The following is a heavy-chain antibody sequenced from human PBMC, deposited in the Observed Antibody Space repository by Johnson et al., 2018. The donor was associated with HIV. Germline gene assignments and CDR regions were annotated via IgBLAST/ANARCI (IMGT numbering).Heavy chain of an antibody. CDR1: GFTFDDYA. J-gene: IGHJ3*01. Sequence: DVQVVESGGGLVQPGRSLRLSCAASGFTFDDYAMHWVRQAPGKGLEWVSGISWNSGSIGYADSVKGRFTISRDNAKNSLYLQMKSLRAEDTAMYYCARDLRVGAIDAFDVWGQGTMVTVSS. CDR3: ARDLRVGAIDAFDV. CDR2: ISWNSGSI. D-gene: IGHD1-26*01. V-gene: IGHV3-9*01.